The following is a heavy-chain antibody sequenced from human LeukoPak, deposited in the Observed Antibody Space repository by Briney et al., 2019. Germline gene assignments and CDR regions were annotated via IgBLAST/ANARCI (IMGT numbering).Heavy chain of an antibody. CDR3: ARDRTPHHNWDDAVGLRF. CDR1: GFTFNIYG. V-gene: IGHV3-33*01. CDR2: IWPDESNV. Sequence: GGSLRLSCAASGFTFNIYGMHWVRQAPGKGLEGVAVIWPDESNVHYADSVKDRFTISRDTSKNTLYLQMSSLRVEDTAVYYCARDRTPHHNWDDAVGLRFWGQGTLVTVSS. J-gene: IGHJ1*01. D-gene: IGHD1-20*01.